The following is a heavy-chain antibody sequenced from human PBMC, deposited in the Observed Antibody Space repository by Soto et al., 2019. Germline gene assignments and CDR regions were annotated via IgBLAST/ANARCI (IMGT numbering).Heavy chain of an antibody. Sequence: NPSETLSLTXTVSGGSVSSGAYYWTWIRQRPGKGLEWIGYIYYSGSTYYSPSLKSRLSISLDTSKNQFSLRLSSVTAADTAMYYCARARLRAVYAFDIWGQGTMVTVSS. D-gene: IGHD5-12*01. J-gene: IGHJ3*02. V-gene: IGHV4-31*02. CDR3: ARARLRAVYAFDI. CDR2: IYYSGST. CDR1: GGSVSSGAYY.